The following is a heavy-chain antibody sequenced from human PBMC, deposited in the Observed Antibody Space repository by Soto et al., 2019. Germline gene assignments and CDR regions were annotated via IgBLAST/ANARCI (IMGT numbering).Heavy chain of an antibody. D-gene: IGHD1-7*01. Sequence: EVQLLESGGGLVQPGGSLSLSCAASGFTFSYYAMSWVRQAPGKGLEWVSVISGSGGSTYYADSVKGRLTISSDNSKNTLYLQMNSLRAEDTAVYYCAKRSITETTLGWLDSWGQGTLVTVSS. CDR1: GFTFSYYA. CDR2: ISGSGGST. J-gene: IGHJ5*01. V-gene: IGHV3-23*01. CDR3: AKRSITETTLGWLDS.